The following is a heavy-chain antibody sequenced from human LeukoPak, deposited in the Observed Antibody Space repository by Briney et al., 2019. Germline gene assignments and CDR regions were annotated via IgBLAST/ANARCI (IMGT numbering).Heavy chain of an antibody. Sequence: PGGSLRLSCAASGFPFSDYVMHWVRQAPGKGLEWVSVIRYDGNNKYYADSVKGRFTISRDNSKNTLYLQMNSLRAEDTAVYYCAKDLDRSGIAVAVSFDYWGQGTLVTVSS. J-gene: IGHJ4*02. CDR1: GFPFSDYV. CDR2: IRYDGNNK. CDR3: AKDLDRSGIAVAVSFDY. V-gene: IGHV3-30*02. D-gene: IGHD6-19*01.